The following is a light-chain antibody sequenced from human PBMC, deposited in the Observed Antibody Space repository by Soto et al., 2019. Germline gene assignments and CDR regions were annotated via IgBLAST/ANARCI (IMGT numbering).Light chain of an antibody. CDR2: VAS. J-gene: IGKJ2*01. V-gene: IGKV3-20*01. Sequence: EIVLTQSPGTLSLSPGERATLSCRASQSVSSSYLAWYQQKPGQAPRLLIYVASSRATGIPDRFSGSGSGTDFTLTISRLEPEDFAVYYCQQYSSSPVYTFGQGTKLEI. CDR1: QSVSSSY. CDR3: QQYSSSPVYT.